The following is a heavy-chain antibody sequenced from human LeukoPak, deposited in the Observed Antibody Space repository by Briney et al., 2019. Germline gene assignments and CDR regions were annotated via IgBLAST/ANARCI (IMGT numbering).Heavy chain of an antibody. D-gene: IGHD1-1*01. V-gene: IGHV1-18*01. CDR2: ISTYNGNT. J-gene: IGHJ4*02. Sequence: GASVKVSCKASGYSFTNFGITWVRQAPGQGLEWMGWISTYNGNTNYAQKVQGRVTMTTDTSTSTAYMELRSLRSDDTAVFYCARDCNWNDVGPYHYFDCWGQGTLVTVTS. CDR1: GYSFTNFG. CDR3: ARDCNWNDVGPYHYFDC.